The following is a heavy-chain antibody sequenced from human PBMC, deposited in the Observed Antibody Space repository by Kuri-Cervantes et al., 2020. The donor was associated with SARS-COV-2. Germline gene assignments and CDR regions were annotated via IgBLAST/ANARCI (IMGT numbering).Heavy chain of an antibody. V-gene: IGHV4-30-2*01. D-gene: IGHD3-3*01. CDR1: GGSISSGGYS. J-gene: IGHJ1*01. CDR2: IYQSGGT. CDR3: GRGGDCDYSSGYSQYVQH. Sequence: SETLSLTCEVSGGSISSGGYSWAWIRQPPGKGLEWIGYIYQSGGTYYNPSLKSRVIISVDRSKNQFSLKLESVTAADTAVYYCGRGGDCDYSSGYSQYVQHWGQGTQVTVSS.